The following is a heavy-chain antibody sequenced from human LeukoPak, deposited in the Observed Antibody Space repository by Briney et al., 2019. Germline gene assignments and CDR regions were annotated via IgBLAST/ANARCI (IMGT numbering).Heavy chain of an antibody. Sequence: GGSLRLSCVVSGFTFNRCWMNWVRQAPGKGLEWVAHINPDGRDTYYVDSVKGRFTISRDNAQNSMYLQMNSLGVEDTAVYYCTSWGDTTAEYFQRWGQGTLVTVSS. CDR1: GFTFNRCW. CDR3: TSWGDTTAEYFQR. CDR2: INPDGRDT. V-gene: IGHV3-7*01. J-gene: IGHJ1*01. D-gene: IGHD2-21*02.